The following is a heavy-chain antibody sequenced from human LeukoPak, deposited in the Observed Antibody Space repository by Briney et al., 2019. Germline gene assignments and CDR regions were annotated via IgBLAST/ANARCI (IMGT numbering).Heavy chain of an antibody. CDR2: ISYDGSNK. J-gene: IGHJ4*02. CDR1: GFTFSSYG. D-gene: IGHD3-10*01. Sequence: GGSLRLSCAASGFTFSSYGMHWVRQAPGKGLGWVAVISYDGSNKYYADSVKGRFTISRDNSKNTLYLQMNSLRAEDTAVYYCAKDITVRGVTPIDYWGQGTLVTVSS. CDR3: AKDITVRGVTPIDY. V-gene: IGHV3-30*18.